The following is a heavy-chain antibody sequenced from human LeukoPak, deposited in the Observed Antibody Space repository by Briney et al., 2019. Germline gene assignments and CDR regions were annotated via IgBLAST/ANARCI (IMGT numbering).Heavy chain of an antibody. CDR2: ISSSGSTI. D-gene: IGHD5-18*01. CDR1: GFTFSDYY. V-gene: IGHV3-11*01. J-gene: IGHJ6*03. Sequence: PGGSLRLSCAAAGFTFSDYYMSWIRQAQGKGRGWVSYISSSGSTIYYADSVKGRFTISRDNAKNSLYLQMNSLRAEDTAVYYCARSGYSYGSYYYYYYMDVWGKGTTVTISS. CDR3: ARSGYSYGSYYYYYYMDV.